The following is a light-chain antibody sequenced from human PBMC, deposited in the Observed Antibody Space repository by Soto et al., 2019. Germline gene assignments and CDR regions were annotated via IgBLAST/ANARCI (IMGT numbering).Light chain of an antibody. CDR3: QQRYSTPYT. Sequence: DIQMTQSPSSLSASVGDRVTITCRASQSISSSLSWYQQRPGKAPNLLIYLASSLQSGVPSRFSGSGPGTDFTLTISSLQFEDFATYYCQQRYSTPYTFGQGTKLEIK. V-gene: IGKV1-39*01. J-gene: IGKJ2*01. CDR2: LAS. CDR1: QSISSS.